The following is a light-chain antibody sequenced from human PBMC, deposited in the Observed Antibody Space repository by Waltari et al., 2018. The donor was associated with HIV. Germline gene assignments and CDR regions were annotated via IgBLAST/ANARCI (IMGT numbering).Light chain of an antibody. CDR3: SSYTSSSTLV. Sequence: QSALTQPASVSGSPGQSITISCTGTSSDVRGYNSVSWYQQHPGKAPKLMIYAVTNRPSGVSSRFSGSKSGNTASLTISGLQAEDEADYYCSSYTSSSTLVFGGGTKLTVL. J-gene: IGLJ2*01. CDR1: SSDVRGYNS. CDR2: AVT. V-gene: IGLV2-14*03.